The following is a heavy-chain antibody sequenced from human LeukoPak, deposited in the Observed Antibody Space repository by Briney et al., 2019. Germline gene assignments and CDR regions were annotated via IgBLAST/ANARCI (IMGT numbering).Heavy chain of an antibody. CDR2: ILYGGST. CDR3: ARHAGSYFDY. CDR1: GASISSYS. V-gene: IGHV4-59*08. J-gene: IGHJ4*02. Sequence: PSETLSLTCTVSGASISSYSWSWVRQPPGKGLEWVGHILYGGSTYYNPSLKSRVTLSVDTSKNQFSLKLSSVTAADTAVYYCARHAGSYFDYWGQGTLVTVSS. D-gene: IGHD1-14*01.